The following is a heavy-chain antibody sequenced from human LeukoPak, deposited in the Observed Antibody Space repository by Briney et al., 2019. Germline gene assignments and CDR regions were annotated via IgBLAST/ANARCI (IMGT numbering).Heavy chain of an antibody. J-gene: IGHJ5*02. V-gene: IGHV1-18*01. Sequence: ASVKVSCKASGYTFTSYGISWVRQAPGQGLEWMGWVSAYNGNTNYAQKLQGRVTMTTDTSTSTAYMELRSLRSDDTAVYYCARDNGMVSVAVAGEAHWFDPWGQGTLVTVSS. CDR2: VSAYNGNT. CDR3: ARDNGMVSVAVAGEAHWFDP. CDR1: GYTFTSYG. D-gene: IGHD6-19*01.